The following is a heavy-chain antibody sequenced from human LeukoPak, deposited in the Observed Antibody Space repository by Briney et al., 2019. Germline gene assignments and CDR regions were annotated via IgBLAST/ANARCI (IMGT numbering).Heavy chain of an antibody. J-gene: IGHJ4*02. Sequence: PSETLSLTCAVSGYSISSGYYWGRIRQPPGKGLEWIGSIYHSGSTYYNPSLKSRVTISVDTSKNQFSLRLSSVTAADTAVYYCARHIPDIAVAGTGYFDYWGQGTLVTVSS. CDR1: GYSISSGYY. V-gene: IGHV4-38-2*01. D-gene: IGHD6-19*01. CDR3: ARHIPDIAVAGTGYFDY. CDR2: IYHSGST.